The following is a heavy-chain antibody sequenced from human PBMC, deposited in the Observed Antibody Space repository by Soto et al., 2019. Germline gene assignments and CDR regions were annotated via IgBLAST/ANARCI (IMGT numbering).Heavy chain of an antibody. D-gene: IGHD5-12*01. Sequence: SDALCVSWTVSGGFISRISYYGGWIRQPPGKVLEWIGSIYYSGSTYYNPSLKSRVTISVDTSKNQFSLKLSSVTAADTAVYYCARPGRWLQDYGMDVWGQGTTVT. CDR2: IYYSGST. V-gene: IGHV4-39*01. CDR3: ARPGRWLQDYGMDV. J-gene: IGHJ6*02. CDR1: GGFISRISYY.